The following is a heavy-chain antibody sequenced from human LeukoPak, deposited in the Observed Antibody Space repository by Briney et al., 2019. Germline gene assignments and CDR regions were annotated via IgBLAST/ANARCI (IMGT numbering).Heavy chain of an antibody. D-gene: IGHD3-9*01. CDR1: GFTFSSYS. CDR2: ISSSSSYI. V-gene: IGHV3-21*01. CDR3: ASPVGHYDILTGYYPPLGY. J-gene: IGHJ4*02. Sequence: GGSQRLSCAASGFTFSSYSMNWVRQAPGKGLEWVSSISSSSSYIYYADSVKGRFTISRDNAKNSLYLQMNSLRAEDTAVYYCASPVGHYDILTGYYPPLGYWGQGTLVTVSS.